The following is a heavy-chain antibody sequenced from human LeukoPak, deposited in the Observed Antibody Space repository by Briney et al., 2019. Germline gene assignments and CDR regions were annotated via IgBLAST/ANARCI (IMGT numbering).Heavy chain of an antibody. V-gene: IGHV3-21*01. D-gene: IGHD2-15*01. CDR2: ISSSSSYI. CDR1: GFTFSSYN. J-gene: IGHJ6*03. Sequence: GGSLRLSCAASGFTFSSYNMNWVRQTPGQGLEWVSSISSSSSYIYYADSVKGRFTISRDNAKNSLYLQMNSLRAEDTAVYYCARGMDSKVAATYYYYHMDVWGKGTTVTVSS. CDR3: ARGMDSKVAATYYYYHMDV.